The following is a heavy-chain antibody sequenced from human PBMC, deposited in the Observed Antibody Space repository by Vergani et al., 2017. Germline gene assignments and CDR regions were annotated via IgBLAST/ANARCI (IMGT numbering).Heavy chain of an antibody. CDR3: VGDVRVSRT. Sequence: EVPLVESGGGLVKPGGSLRLSCAASGFSFSSYSMNWVRQAPGKGLECVASISGSSSYVFYRDSVKGRFPISRDNAKNSLYLDMSSLRAEDTSVYYCVGDVRVSRTWVQGKLVAVSS. J-gene: IGHJ3*01. CDR1: GFSFSSYS. V-gene: IGHV3-21*02. CDR2: ISGSSSYV.